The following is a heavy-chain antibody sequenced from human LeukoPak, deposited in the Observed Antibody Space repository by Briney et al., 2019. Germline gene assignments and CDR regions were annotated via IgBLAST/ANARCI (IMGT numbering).Heavy chain of an antibody. D-gene: IGHD3-16*01. CDR1: GGSISSYY. Sequence: PSVTLSLTCTVSGGSISSYYWSWLRQPPGKGLQWIGYIHFSGSTNYNPSLESRVTISADASNNQFSLRLSSVTAADTAVYFCARAFWGRYVDYWGQGTLVTVSS. V-gene: IGHV4-59*01. CDR2: IHFSGST. CDR3: ARAFWGRYVDY. J-gene: IGHJ4*02.